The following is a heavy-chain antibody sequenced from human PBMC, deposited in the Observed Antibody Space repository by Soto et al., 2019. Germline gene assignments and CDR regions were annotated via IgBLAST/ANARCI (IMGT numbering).Heavy chain of an antibody. CDR2: IYHSGST. D-gene: IGHD3-3*01. J-gene: IGHJ4*02. CDR3: ARGGVVILFDY. V-gene: IGHV4-38-2*01. Sequence: SESLSLTCAVSGASISSGYYWGWIRQPPGKGLEWIGSIYHSGSTYYNPSLKSRVTISVDTSKNQFSLKLSSVTAADTAVYYCARGGVVILFDYWGQGTLVTVSS. CDR1: GASISSGYY.